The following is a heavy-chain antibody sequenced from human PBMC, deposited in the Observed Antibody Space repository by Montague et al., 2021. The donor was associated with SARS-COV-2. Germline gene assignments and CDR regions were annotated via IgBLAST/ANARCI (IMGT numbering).Heavy chain of an antibody. CDR3: ARAERGSCGDGNCYQYFFNY. CDR2: TYYRSEWYS. Sequence: CAISGDSVSTHSGTWNWVRLSPSRGLEWLGRTYYRSEWYSDYSVSVKSRISINPDISKNQFSLQLNSVTPEDTAVYYCARAERGSCGDGNCYQYFFNYWGQGTLVTVSS. D-gene: IGHD2-15*01. CDR1: GDSVSTHSGT. J-gene: IGHJ4*02. V-gene: IGHV6-1*01.